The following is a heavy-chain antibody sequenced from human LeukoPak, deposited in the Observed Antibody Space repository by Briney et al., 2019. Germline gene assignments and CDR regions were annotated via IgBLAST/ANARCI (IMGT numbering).Heavy chain of an antibody. Sequence: ASVNVSFKASGGTFSSYRSSWVRQAPAQGLEWMGVIIPIFGTAYYAQNFHDRVTITADKSTSTAYLELHSLRSEDTAVYYCARSTSTVSVPSYIDDWGQGTLVTVSS. V-gene: IGHV1-69*06. CDR3: ARSTSTVSVPSYIDD. CDR1: GGTFSSYR. CDR2: IIPIFGTA. J-gene: IGHJ4*02. D-gene: IGHD5/OR15-5a*01.